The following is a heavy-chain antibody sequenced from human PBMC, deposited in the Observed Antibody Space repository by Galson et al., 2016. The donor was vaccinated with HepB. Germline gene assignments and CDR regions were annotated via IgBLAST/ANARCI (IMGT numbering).Heavy chain of an antibody. V-gene: IGHV3-48*03. J-gene: IGHJ4*02. CDR3: AGGWARSTYYYDNSGYDS. D-gene: IGHD3-22*01. Sequence: SLRLSCAASGFTFSSFEMNWVRQAPGKGLEWVSYISSSVSTIYSADSVKGRFTISRDDAKDSLFLQMNSLRAADTGVYYCAGGWARSTYYYDNSGYDSWGQGTLVIVSS. CDR1: GFTFSSFE. CDR2: ISSSVSTI.